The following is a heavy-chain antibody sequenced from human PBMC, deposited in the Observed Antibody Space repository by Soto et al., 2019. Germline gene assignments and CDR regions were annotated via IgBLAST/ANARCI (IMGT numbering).Heavy chain of an antibody. CDR1: GFTFSSYA. CDR2: ISGSGGST. CDR3: AREGPPNGYCSGGSCYSSHAFDI. Sequence: GGSLRLSCAASGFTFSSYAMSWVRQAPGKGLEWVSAISGSGGSTYYADSVKGRFTISRDNSKNTLYLQMNSLRAEDTAVYYCAREGPPNGYCSGGSCYSSHAFDIWGQGTMVTVSS. D-gene: IGHD2-15*01. J-gene: IGHJ3*02. V-gene: IGHV3-23*01.